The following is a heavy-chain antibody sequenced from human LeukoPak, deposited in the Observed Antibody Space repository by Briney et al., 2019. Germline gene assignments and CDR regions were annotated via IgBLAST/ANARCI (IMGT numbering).Heavy chain of an antibody. CDR3: ARHYYDSSGYYSGRPYYFDY. D-gene: IGHD3-22*01. V-gene: IGHV4-39*01. CDR2: IYYSGST. Sequence: PSETLSLTCTVSGGSISSSSCFWGWIRQPPGEGLEWIGSIYYSGSTYYNPSLKSRVTISVDTSKNQFSLKLSPVTAADTAVYYCARHYYDSSGYYSGRPYYFDYWGQGTLVTVSS. J-gene: IGHJ4*02. CDR1: GGSISSSSCF.